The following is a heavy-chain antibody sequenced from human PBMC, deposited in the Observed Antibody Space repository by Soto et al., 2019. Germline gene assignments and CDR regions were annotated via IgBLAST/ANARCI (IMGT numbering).Heavy chain of an antibody. Sequence: EVQLLESGGGLVQPGGSLRLSCAASGFTFSSSGMSWVRQAPGKGLEWVSAISGSGGSTYYADSVKGRFTISRDNAKNTLYLQMNSLRAEDTAVYYCAKLVKIADSDYWGQGTLVTVSS. CDR3: AKLVKIADSDY. V-gene: IGHV3-23*01. CDR2: ISGSGGST. CDR1: GFTFSSSG. D-gene: IGHD6-13*01. J-gene: IGHJ4*02.